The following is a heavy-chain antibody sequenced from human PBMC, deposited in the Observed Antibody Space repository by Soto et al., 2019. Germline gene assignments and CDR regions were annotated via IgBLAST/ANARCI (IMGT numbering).Heavy chain of an antibody. D-gene: IGHD5-12*01. CDR2: ISACNGNT. V-gene: IGHV1-18*01. CDR3: ARDPDIVATIYYYGMDV. J-gene: IGHJ6*02. CDR1: GYTFTSYG. Sequence: ASVKVSCKASGYTFTSYGISWVRQAPGQGLEWMGWISACNGNTNYSQKFQGRVTITRDTSASTAYMELSSLRSEDTAVYYCARDPDIVATIYYYGMDVWGQGTTVTVSS.